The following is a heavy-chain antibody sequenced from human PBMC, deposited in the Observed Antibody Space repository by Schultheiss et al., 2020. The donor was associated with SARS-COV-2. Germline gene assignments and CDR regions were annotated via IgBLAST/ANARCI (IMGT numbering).Heavy chain of an antibody. CDR3: ARDHVLRFLEWRKGWFDP. V-gene: IGHV1-46*01. D-gene: IGHD3-3*01. CDR2: INPSGGST. Sequence: GESLKISCKASGYTFTSYYMHWVRQAPGQGLEWMGIINPSGGSTSYAQKFQGRVTMTRDTSTSTVYMELSSLRSEDTAVYYCARDHVLRFLEWRKGWFDPWGQGTLVTVSS. CDR1: GYTFTSYY. J-gene: IGHJ5*02.